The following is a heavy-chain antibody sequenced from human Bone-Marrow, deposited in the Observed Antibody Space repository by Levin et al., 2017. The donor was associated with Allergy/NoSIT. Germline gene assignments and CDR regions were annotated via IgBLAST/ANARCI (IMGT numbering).Heavy chain of an antibody. V-gene: IGHV4-61*02. Sequence: SQTLSLTCTVSGDSISSGHKYWSWIRQPAGKALEWIGRIYASGNTMHNPSLMSRVTISMDTSKNHFSLKLTSVTATDTAVYYCTRLVDSLMFDYWGQGILVTVSS. CDR3: TRLVDSLMFDY. CDR1: GDSISSGHKY. D-gene: IGHD2-8*02. J-gene: IGHJ4*02. CDR2: IYASGNT.